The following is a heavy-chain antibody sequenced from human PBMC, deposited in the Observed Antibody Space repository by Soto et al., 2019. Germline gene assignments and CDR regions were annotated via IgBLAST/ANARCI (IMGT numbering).Heavy chain of an antibody. V-gene: IGHV3-48*03. Sequence: SLRLSCAASGFTFSSYEMNWVRQAPGKGLEWVSYISSSGSTIYYADSVKGRFTISRDNAKNSLYLQMNSLRAEDTAVYYCARQRGEYSSSSPHYYYYGMEVWGQGTKVTVSS. D-gene: IGHD6-6*01. CDR3: ARQRGEYSSSSPHYYYYGMEV. CDR1: GFTFSSYE. J-gene: IGHJ6*02. CDR2: ISSSGSTI.